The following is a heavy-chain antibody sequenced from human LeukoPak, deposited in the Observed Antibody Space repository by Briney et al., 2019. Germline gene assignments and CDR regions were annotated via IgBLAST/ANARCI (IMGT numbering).Heavy chain of an antibody. CDR3: ARDPTHYDLPIGVIDY. Sequence: ASVKVSCKASGYTFTGYYMHWVRQAPGQGLEWMGWINPDSGGTNYAQKFQGRVTMTRGTSISTAYMELSRLRSDDTAVYYCARDPTHYDLPIGVIDYWGRGTLVTVSS. J-gene: IGHJ4*02. CDR2: INPDSGGT. D-gene: IGHD3-3*01. CDR1: GYTFTGYY. V-gene: IGHV1-2*02.